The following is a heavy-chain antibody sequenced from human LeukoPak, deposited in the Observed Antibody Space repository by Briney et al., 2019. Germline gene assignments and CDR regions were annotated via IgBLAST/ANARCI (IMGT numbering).Heavy chain of an antibody. CDR1: GGSISSYY. J-gene: IGHJ4*02. Sequence: PSETLSLTCTVSGGSISSYYWSWLRQPPGKGLEWIGYIYYSGSTNYNPSLKSRVTISVDTSKNQFSLKLSSVTAADTAVYYCARGLYSSSSMGFDYWGQGTLVTVSS. D-gene: IGHD6-6*01. CDR3: ARGLYSSSSMGFDY. V-gene: IGHV4-59*01. CDR2: IYYSGST.